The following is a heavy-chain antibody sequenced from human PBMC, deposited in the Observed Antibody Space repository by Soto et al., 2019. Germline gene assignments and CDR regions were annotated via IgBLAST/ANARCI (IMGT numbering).Heavy chain of an antibody. D-gene: IGHD6-13*01. CDR1: GYTFTSYG. CDR3: ARGRPIAAAGLFDY. CDR2: ISAYNGNT. Sequence: ASVKVSCKASGYTFTSYGIRWVRQAPGQGLEWMGWISAYNGNTNYAQKLQGRVTMTTDTSTSTAYMELRSLRSDDTAVYYCARGRPIAAAGLFDYWGQGTLVTVSS. J-gene: IGHJ4*02. V-gene: IGHV1-18*01.